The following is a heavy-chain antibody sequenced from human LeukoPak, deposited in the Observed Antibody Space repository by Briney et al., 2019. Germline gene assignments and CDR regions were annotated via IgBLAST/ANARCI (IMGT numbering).Heavy chain of an antibody. CDR1: GFTFSSYA. Sequence: GGSLRLSCAASGFTFSSYAMHWVRQAPGKGLEWVAVISYDGSNKYYADSVKGRFAISRDNSKNTLYLQMNSLRTEDTAVYYCARESSGSTADYSSGWYLGNLDYWGQGTLVTVSS. CDR3: ARESSGSTADYSSGWYLGNLDY. J-gene: IGHJ4*02. D-gene: IGHD6-19*01. CDR2: ISYDGSNK. V-gene: IGHV3-30*09.